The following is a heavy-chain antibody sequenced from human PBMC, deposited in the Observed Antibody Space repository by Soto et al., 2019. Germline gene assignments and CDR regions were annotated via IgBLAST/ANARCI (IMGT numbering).Heavy chain of an antibody. D-gene: IGHD3-10*01. J-gene: IGHJ4*02. CDR1: GGSISSSSYY. Sequence: QLQLQESGPGLVKPSETLSLTCTVSGGSISSSSYYWGWIRQPPGKGLEWIGSIYYSGSTYYNPSLKSRVTISVDTSKNQFSLKMSSVTAADTAVYYCARIVGHYGSGSSGFDYWCKGTLVTVSS. CDR2: IYYSGST. V-gene: IGHV4-39*01. CDR3: ARIVGHYGSGSSGFDY.